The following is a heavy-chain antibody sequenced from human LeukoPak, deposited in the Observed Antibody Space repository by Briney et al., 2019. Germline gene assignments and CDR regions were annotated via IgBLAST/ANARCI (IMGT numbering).Heavy chain of an antibody. D-gene: IGHD4-11*01. CDR1: RFIFDTYA. J-gene: IGHJ3*02. Sequence: PGGSLILSCAASRFIFDTYAMNWVRQAPGKGLEWVSSISKSGRDIYYADSVRGRFTISRDNARDSLYLQMNSLRVEDTAVYYCARGDESLQGNDALDIWGQGTMVTVSS. CDR3: ARGDESLQGNDALDI. V-gene: IGHV3-21*01. CDR2: ISKSGRDI.